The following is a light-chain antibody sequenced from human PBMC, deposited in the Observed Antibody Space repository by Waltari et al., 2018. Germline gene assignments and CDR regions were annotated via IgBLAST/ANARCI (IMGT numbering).Light chain of an antibody. CDR3: HSRETFSTRL. CDR1: SLRTYY. J-gene: IGLJ2*01. V-gene: IGLV3-19*01. Sequence: SSALTQDPSVSLALGPTVRITSQGDSLRTYYARWYQQRPGEAPILVLYGPGNRPSGIPDRFSGSTSGNTASLTITGAQAEDEADYYCHSRETFSTRLFGGGTRLTV. CDR2: GPG.